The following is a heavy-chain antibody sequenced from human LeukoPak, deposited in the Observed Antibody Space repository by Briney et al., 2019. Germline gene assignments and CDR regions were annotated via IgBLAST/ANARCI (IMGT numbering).Heavy chain of an antibody. Sequence: GGSLRLSCAVSGFTFSIYAMSWVRQAPGKGLEWVSVICGSGGTTYCADSVKGRFTISRDNSKNTLYLQMNSLRAEDTAAYYCARDRGSSGGNTNGYFDYWGQGALDPVSS. CDR1: GFTFSIYA. CDR3: ARDRGSSGGNTNGYFDY. D-gene: IGHD4-23*01. CDR2: ICGSGGTT. J-gene: IGHJ4*02. V-gene: IGHV3-23*01.